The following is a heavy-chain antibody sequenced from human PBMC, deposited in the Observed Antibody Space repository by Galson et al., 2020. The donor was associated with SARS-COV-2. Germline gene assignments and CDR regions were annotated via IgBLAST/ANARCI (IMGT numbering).Heavy chain of an antibody. J-gene: IGHJ4*02. V-gene: IGHV3-23*01. CDR2: ITGSGLLT. Sequence: GGSLRLSCAASGFTFSNYAMSWVRQAPGKGLEWVSGITGSGLLTYYADSVKGRLTISRDNSKNNLFLHMNSLRAEDTAVYYCAKGGYCSRTTCYRYDILTGYSGDSWGQGTLVTVSS. CDR1: GFTFSNYA. CDR3: AKGGYCSRTTCYRYDILTGYSGDS. D-gene: IGHD3-9*01.